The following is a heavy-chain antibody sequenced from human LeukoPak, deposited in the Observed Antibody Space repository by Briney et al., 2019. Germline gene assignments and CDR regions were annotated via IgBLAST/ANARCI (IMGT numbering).Heavy chain of an antibody. CDR1: GGTFSSYA. Sequence: SVKVSCKASGGTFSSYAISWARQAPGQGLEWMGRIIPILGIANYAQKFQGRVTITADKSTSTAYMELSSLRSEDTAVYYCARDRRPFTTGRPITHAFNIWGQGTMVTVSS. CDR3: ARDRRPFTTGRPITHAFNI. V-gene: IGHV1-69*04. CDR2: IIPILGIA. J-gene: IGHJ3*02. D-gene: IGHD1-1*01.